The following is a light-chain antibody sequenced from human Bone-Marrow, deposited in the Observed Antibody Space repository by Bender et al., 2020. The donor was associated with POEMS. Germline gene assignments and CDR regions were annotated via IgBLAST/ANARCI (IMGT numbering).Light chain of an antibody. J-gene: IGLJ2*01. Sequence: QSALTQPRSVSGSPGQSVTISCTGTSSDVGAYNYVSWYQQHPGKAPKLLIYEGNKGPSGVSNRFSGSKSGNTASLTISGLQAEDEADYYCSSYTSSSAVVFGGGTKVTVL. CDR3: SSYTSSSAVV. V-gene: IGLV2-14*01. CDR2: EGN. CDR1: SSDVGAYNY.